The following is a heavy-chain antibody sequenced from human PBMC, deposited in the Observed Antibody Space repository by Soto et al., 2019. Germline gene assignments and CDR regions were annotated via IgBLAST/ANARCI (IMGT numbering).Heavy chain of an antibody. CDR3: ASDLAGASDSYGLDV. D-gene: IGHD1-26*01. J-gene: IGHJ6*02. CDR2: IWHDGNNK. Sequence: PGGSLRLSCAASGFTFSNYGMHWVRQAPGKGLEWVAIIWHDGNNKYYADSARGRFIISRDNSKNRLYLQMNSLRAEDTAVYYCASDLAGASDSYGLDVWGQGTPVTVSS. V-gene: IGHV3-33*01. CDR1: GFTFSNYG.